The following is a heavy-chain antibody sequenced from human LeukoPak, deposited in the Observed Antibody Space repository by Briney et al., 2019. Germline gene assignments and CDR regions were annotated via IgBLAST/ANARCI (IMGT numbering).Heavy chain of an antibody. CDR1: GFTFSSYW. CDR2: INQDVSET. V-gene: IGHV3-7*01. CDR3: ARDRGYSSFDY. J-gene: IGHJ4*02. Sequence: PGGFLRLSCAASGFTFSSYWMSWVRQAPGKGLEWVANINQDVSETNCVDSVKGRFTISRDNAKNSLYLQMTSLRVEDTAVYYCARDRGYSSFDYWGQGTLVTVSS. D-gene: IGHD4-23*01.